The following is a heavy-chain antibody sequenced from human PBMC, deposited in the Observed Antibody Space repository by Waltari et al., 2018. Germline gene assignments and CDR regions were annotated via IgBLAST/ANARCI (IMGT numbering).Heavy chain of an antibody. V-gene: IGHV1-2*02. Sequence: QVQLVQSGVEVKKPGASVRVSCKASGTTFTVYYLHWIRQAPGQGPEWMGWINPNNGATHYAQKFQGRVIMTRDTSINTAYLEVTSDDTAVYFCARDRWGESHGYGYWGRGTLVTVSS. D-gene: IGHD7-27*01. J-gene: IGHJ4*02. CDR3: ARDRWGESHGYGY. CDR1: GTTFTVYY. CDR2: INPNNGAT.